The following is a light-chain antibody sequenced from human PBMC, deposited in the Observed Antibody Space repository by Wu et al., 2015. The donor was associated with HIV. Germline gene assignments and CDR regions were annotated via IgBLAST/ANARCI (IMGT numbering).Light chain of an antibody. CDR3: QQRSNWPPSLT. V-gene: IGKV3-11*01. J-gene: IGKJ4*01. Sequence: ETVMTQSPAILSMSPGERATLSCRASQSVSNYLAWYQQKPGQAPRLLIYDASNRATGIPARFSGSGSGTDFTLTISSLEPEDFAVYYCQQRSNWPPSLTFGGGTKVEIK. CDR2: DAS. CDR1: QSVSNY.